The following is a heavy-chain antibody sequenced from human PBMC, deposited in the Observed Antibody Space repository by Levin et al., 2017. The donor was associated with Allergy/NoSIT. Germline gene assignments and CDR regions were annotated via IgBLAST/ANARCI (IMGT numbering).Heavy chain of an antibody. CDR2: ISYDGSNK. V-gene: IGHV3-30*18. Sequence: LSLTCAASGFTFSSYGMHWVRQAPGKGLEWVAVISYDGSNKYYADSVKGRFTISRDNSKNTLYLQMNSLRAEDTAVYYCAKGGFGEADYYYYMDVWGKGTTVTVSS. CDR1: GFTFSSYG. D-gene: IGHD3-10*01. J-gene: IGHJ6*03. CDR3: AKGGFGEADYYYYMDV.